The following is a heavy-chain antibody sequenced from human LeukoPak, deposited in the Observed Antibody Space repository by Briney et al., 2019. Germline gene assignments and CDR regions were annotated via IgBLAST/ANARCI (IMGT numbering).Heavy chain of an antibody. CDR1: GVTFTNYN. V-gene: IGHV1-46*01. CDR2: INPRVGST. CDR3: ARDRTHYYESSGYYSRWEY. J-gene: IGHJ4*02. Sequence: GASLKVSFTASGVTFTNYNLHCVRHTPGQRVEWMGLINPRVGSTRYAQKYQGRVTMTRDTSTSTVYMELSSMRSEDTAMYYCARDRTHYYESSGYYSRWEYWGQGTLVTVSS. D-gene: IGHD3-22*01.